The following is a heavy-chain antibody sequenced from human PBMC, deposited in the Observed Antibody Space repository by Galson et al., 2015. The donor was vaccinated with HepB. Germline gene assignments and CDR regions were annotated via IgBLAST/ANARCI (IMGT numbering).Heavy chain of an antibody. D-gene: IGHD2-15*01. CDR1: GGTFSSYA. J-gene: IGHJ3*02. CDR2: IIPIFGTA. V-gene: IGHV1-69*13. CDR3: ARDPPYCSGGSCSDAFDI. Sequence: SVKVSCKASGGTFSSYANSWVRQAPGQGLEWMGGIIPIFGTANYAQKFQGRVTITADESTSTAYMELSSLRSEDTAVYYCARDPPYCSGGSCSDAFDIWGQGTMVTVSS.